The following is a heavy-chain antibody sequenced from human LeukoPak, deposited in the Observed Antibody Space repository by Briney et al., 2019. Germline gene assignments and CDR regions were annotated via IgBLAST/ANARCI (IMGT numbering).Heavy chain of an antibody. D-gene: IGHD3-22*01. CDR2: IKSKTDGGTT. J-gene: IGHJ4*02. CDR1: GFTFSNAW. CDR3: ITFSMIVVVITD. Sequence: GGSLRLSCAASGFTFSNAWMSGVRQAPGKGLEWVGRIKSKTDGGTTDYAAPVKGRFTISSDDSKNTLYLQMNSLKTEDTALYNCITFSMIVVVITDWGQGTLVTVSS. V-gene: IGHV3-15*01.